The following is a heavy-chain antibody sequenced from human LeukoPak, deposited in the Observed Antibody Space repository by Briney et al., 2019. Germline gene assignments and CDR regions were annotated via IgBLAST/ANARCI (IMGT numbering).Heavy chain of an antibody. CDR1: GDSVSSNSAA. J-gene: IGHJ5*02. CDR3: ARRWHSHDIAVVPAATPYYGSGSYRGWFDP. V-gene: IGHV6-1*01. CDR2: TYYRSKWYN. D-gene: IGHD2-2*01. Sequence: SQTLSLTCAISGDSVSSNSAAWNWIRQSPSRGLEWLGRTYYRSKWYNDYAVSVKSRITINPDTSKNQFSLKLSSVTAADTAVYYCARRWHSHDIAVVPAATPYYGSGSYRGWFDPWGQGTLVTVSS.